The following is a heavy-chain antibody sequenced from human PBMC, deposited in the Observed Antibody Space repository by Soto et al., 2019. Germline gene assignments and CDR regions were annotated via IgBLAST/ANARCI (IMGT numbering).Heavy chain of an antibody. CDR1: GYTFTTYG. D-gene: IGHD2-15*01. Sequence: GASVKVSCKASGYTFTTYGISWVRQAPGQGLEWMGWISAYNGNTKYAWKLQGRVTMTTDTSTSTAYMELRSLRSDDTAVYYCARVPSGVVVAATDDWGQGTLVTVSS. V-gene: IGHV1-18*01. J-gene: IGHJ4*02. CDR2: ISAYNGNT. CDR3: ARVPSGVVVAATDD.